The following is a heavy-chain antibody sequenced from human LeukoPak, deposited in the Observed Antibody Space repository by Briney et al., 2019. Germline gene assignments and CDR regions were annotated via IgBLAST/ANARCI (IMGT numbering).Heavy chain of an antibody. J-gene: IGHJ6*02. CDR2: IYHSGST. CDR1: GGSISSGGYS. D-gene: IGHD6-6*01. V-gene: IGHV4-30-2*01. CDR3: ARGKDSSSSRTNFRQSGMDV. Sequence: SETLSLTCAVSGGSISSGGYSWSWIRQPPGKGLEWIGYIYHSGSTNYNPSLKSRVTISVDTSKNQFSLKLSSVAAADTAVYYCARGKDSSSSRTNFRQSGMDVWGQGTTVTVSS.